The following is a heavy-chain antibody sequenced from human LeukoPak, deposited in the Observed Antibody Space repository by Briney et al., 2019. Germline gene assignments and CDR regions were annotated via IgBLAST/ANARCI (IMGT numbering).Heavy chain of an antibody. CDR1: GYTFTSYG. CDR3: ARETSGTGKNWFDP. CDR2: ISAYNGNT. Sequence: ASVKVSCKASGYTFTSYGISWVRQAPGQGLEWMGWISAYNGNTNYAQKLQGRVTMTTDTSTSTAYMELRSLRSDDTAVYYCARETSGTGKNWFDPWGQGTLVTVSS. V-gene: IGHV1-18*01. J-gene: IGHJ5*02.